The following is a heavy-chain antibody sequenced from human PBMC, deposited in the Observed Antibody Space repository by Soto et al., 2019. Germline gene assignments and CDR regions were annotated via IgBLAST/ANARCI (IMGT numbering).Heavy chain of an antibody. D-gene: IGHD6-25*01. Sequence: GASVKVSCKASNYAFTSYGIMWVRQAPGQGLEWMGWISAGKGNTNYAQRFQDRITLTTDTSTSTAYMELRSLRSDDTAIYYCARYAFQSSANPLNWFDPWGQGTLVTVSS. J-gene: IGHJ5*02. CDR2: ISAGKGNT. V-gene: IGHV1-18*01. CDR1: NYAFTSYG. CDR3: ARYAFQSSANPLNWFDP.